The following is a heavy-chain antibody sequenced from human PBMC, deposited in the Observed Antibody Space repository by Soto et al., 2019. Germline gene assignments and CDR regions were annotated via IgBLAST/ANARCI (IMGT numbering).Heavy chain of an antibody. J-gene: IGHJ4*02. CDR3: ARGQVAAAQH. V-gene: IGHV4-30-2*01. CDR1: GGSISSGGYS. CDR2: IYHSGST. D-gene: IGHD2-15*01. Sequence: SETLSLTCAVSGGSISSGGYSWSWIRQPPGKGLEWIGYIYHSGSTYYNPSLKSRVTISVDRSKNQFSLKLSSVTAADTAVYYCARGQVAAAQHWGQGTLVTV.